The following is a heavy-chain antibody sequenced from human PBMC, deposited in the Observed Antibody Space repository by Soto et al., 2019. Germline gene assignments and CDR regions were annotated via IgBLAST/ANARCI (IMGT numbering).Heavy chain of an antibody. J-gene: IGHJ5*02. Sequence: SETLSLTCSVSGASVSSGSHYWNWIRQPPKKGLEWVGYIHGSGSTNYNPSLRGRASISVDTSQNQISLQLSSVTAADTAVYFCARERVYTVVVGSWFDPWGQGTLVTVS. D-gene: IGHD3-22*01. CDR1: GASVSSGSHY. V-gene: IGHV4-61*01. CDR2: IHGSGST. CDR3: ARERVYTVVVGSWFDP.